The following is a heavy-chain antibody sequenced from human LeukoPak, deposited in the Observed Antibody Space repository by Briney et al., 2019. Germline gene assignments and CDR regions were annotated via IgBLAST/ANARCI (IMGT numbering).Heavy chain of an antibody. J-gene: IGHJ6*03. CDR3: ARVPSQGVVDPLFYYYYYMDV. CDR1: GGSISNYY. Sequence: PSETLSLTCTVSGGSISNYYWSWIRQPPGKGLEWIGYIYYSGSTNYNPSLKSRVTISVDTSKNQFSLKLSSVTAADTAVYYCARVPSQGVVDPLFYYYYYMDVWGKGTTVTVSS. CDR2: IYYSGST. V-gene: IGHV4-59*01. D-gene: IGHD2-15*01.